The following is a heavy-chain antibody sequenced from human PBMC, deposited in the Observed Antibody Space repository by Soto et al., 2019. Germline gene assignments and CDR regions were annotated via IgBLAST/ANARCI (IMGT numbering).Heavy chain of an antibody. CDR1: GGSFSGYY. CDR3: ARGGRDYDILTGYYLYNWFDP. Sequence: QVQLQQWGAGLLKPSETLSLTCAVYGGSFSGYYWSWIRQPPGKGLEWIGEINHSGSTNYNPSLKRRVTISVTTSKNQFSLKLSSVTAADTAVYYCARGGRDYDILTGYYLYNWFDPWGQGTLVTVSS. J-gene: IGHJ5*02. V-gene: IGHV4-34*01. D-gene: IGHD3-9*01. CDR2: INHSGST.